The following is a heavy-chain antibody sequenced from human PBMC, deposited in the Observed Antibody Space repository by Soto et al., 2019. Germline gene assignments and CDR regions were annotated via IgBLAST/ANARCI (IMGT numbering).Heavy chain of an antibody. J-gene: IGHJ3*02. CDR3: AREGETAIEVDGFLDAFDI. CDR2: ISSSGSPI. V-gene: IGHV3-48*03. D-gene: IGHD6-19*01. Sequence: GVSLRLSCAASGFTFSSYEMNWVRQAPGKGLEWVSYISSSGSPIYYADSVKGRFTISRDNAKNSLYLQMNSLRAEDTAVYYCAREGETAIEVDGFLDAFDIWGLGTMVTVSS. CDR1: GFTFSSYE.